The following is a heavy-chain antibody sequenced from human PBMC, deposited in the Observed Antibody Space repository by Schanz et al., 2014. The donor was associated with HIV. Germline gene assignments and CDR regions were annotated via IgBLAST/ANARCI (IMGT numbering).Heavy chain of an antibody. CDR1: GYSFTSSF. D-gene: IGHD2-15*01. CDR2: INTSGGGT. V-gene: IGHV1-46*01. CDR3: ARERMATGGFDV. J-gene: IGHJ6*02. Sequence: QVQLVQSGAEVKKPGASVRVSCKTSGYSFTSSFIHWVRQAPGQGLEWMAVINTSGGGTSDALQGRVAVTRDTSTSTVYMDLRNLRFEDSAVYYCARERMATGGFDVWGQGTTVTVSS.